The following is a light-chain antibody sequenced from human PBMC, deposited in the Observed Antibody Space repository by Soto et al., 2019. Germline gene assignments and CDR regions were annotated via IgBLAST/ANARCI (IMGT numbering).Light chain of an antibody. V-gene: IGKV3-20*01. CDR2: GAS. Sequence: EIVLTQSPGTLSLSPGERATLSCRASLTVSDNYLAWYQQKAGQAPRLVIYGASNRATGIPDRFSGSGSGTDFTLTISRLEPEDFAVYYCQQYSRAPLTFGQGTKVEVK. J-gene: IGKJ1*01. CDR1: LTVSDNY. CDR3: QQYSRAPLT.